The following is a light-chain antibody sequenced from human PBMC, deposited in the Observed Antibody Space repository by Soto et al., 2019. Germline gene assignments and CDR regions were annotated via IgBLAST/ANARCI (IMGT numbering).Light chain of an antibody. CDR3: QQYVDWPLT. V-gene: IGKV3-15*01. Sequence: EIVLTQSPATLSVSPGERATLSCRASQSVGNNFAWYQQKPGQAPRLLIFATSTRATGVPARFSGSGSGTEFTLTISSLQSEDFAVYYCQQYVDWPLTFGGWAKVEIE. J-gene: IGKJ4*01. CDR1: QSVGNN. CDR2: ATS.